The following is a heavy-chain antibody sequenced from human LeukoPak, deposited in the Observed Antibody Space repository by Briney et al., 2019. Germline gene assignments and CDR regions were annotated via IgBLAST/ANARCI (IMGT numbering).Heavy chain of an antibody. CDR2: INLDGSEK. CDR3: ARISGAGTRYYYYMDV. Sequence: PGGSLRLSCAASGFTFSDHYMDWVRQAPGKGLEWVANINLDGSEKYYADSVRGRFTISRDNAKNSLYLQMSSLRAEDTAVYYCARISGAGTRYYYYMDVWGKGTTVTVSS. J-gene: IGHJ6*03. V-gene: IGHV3-7*01. CDR1: GFTFSDHY. D-gene: IGHD6-13*01.